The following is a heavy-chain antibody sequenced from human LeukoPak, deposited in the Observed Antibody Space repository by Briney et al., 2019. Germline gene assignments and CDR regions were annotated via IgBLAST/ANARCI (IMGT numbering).Heavy chain of an antibody. V-gene: IGHV3-30*18. D-gene: IGHD3-22*01. J-gene: IGHJ4*02. CDR2: ISYDGSNK. CDR3: AKDYYDSSGYYSFFDY. Sequence: GGSLRLSCAASGFTFSSYGMHWVRQAPGKGLEWVAVISYDGSNKYYADSVKGRFTISRDNSKNTLYLQMNSLRAEDTAVYYCAKDYYDSSGYYSFFDYWGQGTLVTVSS. CDR1: GFTFSSYG.